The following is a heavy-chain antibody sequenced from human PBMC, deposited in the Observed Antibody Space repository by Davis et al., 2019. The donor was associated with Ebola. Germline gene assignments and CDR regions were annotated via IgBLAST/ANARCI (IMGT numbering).Heavy chain of an antibody. Sequence: GESLKISCAASGFTFDDYGMSWVRQAPGKGLEWVSGINWNGGSTGYADSVKGRFTISRDNAKNSLYLQMNSLRAEDTALYYCARWDILTGYYEYYYYGMDVWGQGTTVTVSS. CDR2: INWNGGST. J-gene: IGHJ6*02. V-gene: IGHV3-20*04. D-gene: IGHD3-9*01. CDR3: ARWDILTGYYEYYYYGMDV. CDR1: GFTFDDYG.